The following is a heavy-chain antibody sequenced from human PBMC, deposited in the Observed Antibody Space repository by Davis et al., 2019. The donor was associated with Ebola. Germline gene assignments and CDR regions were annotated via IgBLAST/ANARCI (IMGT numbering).Heavy chain of an antibody. Sequence: GESLKISCAASGFSFRSYAMSWVRQTPGKGLEWVSAISGNGGGTYYADSVKGRFTISRDNSKKTLYLQMNSLRAEDTAVYYCAKSGLSFGVVKYHYGMDVWGKGTTVTVSS. CDR3: AKSGLSFGVVKYHYGMDV. V-gene: IGHV3-23*01. D-gene: IGHD3-3*01. CDR2: ISGNGGGT. J-gene: IGHJ6*04. CDR1: GFSFRSYA.